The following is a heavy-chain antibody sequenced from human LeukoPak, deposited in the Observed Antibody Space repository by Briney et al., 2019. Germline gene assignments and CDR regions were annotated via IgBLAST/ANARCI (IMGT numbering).Heavy chain of an antibody. CDR1: GGAISSNSYY. Sequence: SETLSLTCTVSGGAISSNSYYWGWIRQPPGKGLEWMGSFYYSGITYYNPSLKSRVTISVDTSKNQFSLKLSSVTAADTAVYYCARHFGPWIRSFDYWGQGTLVTVSS. CDR2: FYYSGIT. J-gene: IGHJ4*02. CDR3: ARHFGPWIRSFDY. V-gene: IGHV4-39*01. D-gene: IGHD5-18*01.